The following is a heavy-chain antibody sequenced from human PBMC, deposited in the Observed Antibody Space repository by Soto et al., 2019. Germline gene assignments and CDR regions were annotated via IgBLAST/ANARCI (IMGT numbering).Heavy chain of an antibody. D-gene: IGHD3-22*01. CDR3: ARDRYYYDSSGYYASDAFDI. CDR2: IYYSGST. J-gene: IGHJ3*02. Sequence: SETLSLTCTASGGSISSYYWSWIRQPPGKGLEWIGYIYYSGSTKYNPSLKSRVTISVDTSKNQFSLKLSSVTAADTAVYYCARDRYYYDSSGYYASDAFDIWGQGTMVTVSS. V-gene: IGHV4-59*01. CDR1: GGSISSYY.